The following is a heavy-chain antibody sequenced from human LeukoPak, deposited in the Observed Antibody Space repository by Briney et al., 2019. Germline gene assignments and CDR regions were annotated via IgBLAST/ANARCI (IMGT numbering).Heavy chain of an antibody. J-gene: IGHJ6*03. Sequence: ASVKVSCKASGYTFTSYGISWVRHDPGQRLEWMGWISAYNGHTNYAQKVQGRDTMTTDTSTSTAYIELRSRTSDDTAVYYCARRPGGYYYYYMDVWGKGTTVTVSS. D-gene: IGHD3-10*01. V-gene: IGHV1-18*04. CDR1: GYTFTSYG. CDR3: ARRPGGYYYYYMDV. CDR2: ISAYNGHT.